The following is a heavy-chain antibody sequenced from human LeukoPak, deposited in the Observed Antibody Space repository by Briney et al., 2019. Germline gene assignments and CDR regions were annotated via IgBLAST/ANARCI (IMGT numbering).Heavy chain of an antibody. Sequence: PGGSLRLSCAASGFTFSSYWMSWVRQAPGKGLEWVANIKQDGSEKYYVDSVKGRFTISRDNAKNPLYLQMNSLRAEDTAVYYCARDGYYYDSSGYSNWFDPWGQGTLVTVSS. J-gene: IGHJ5*02. D-gene: IGHD3-22*01. CDR3: ARDGYYYDSSGYSNWFDP. V-gene: IGHV3-7*01. CDR2: IKQDGSEK. CDR1: GFTFSSYW.